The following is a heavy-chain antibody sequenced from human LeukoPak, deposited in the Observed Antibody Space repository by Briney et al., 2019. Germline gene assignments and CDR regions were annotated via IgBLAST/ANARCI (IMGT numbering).Heavy chain of an antibody. V-gene: IGHV1-69*02. J-gene: IGHJ5*02. D-gene: IGHD4-17*01. Sequence: ASVKVSCKASGGTFSSYTISWVRQAPGQGLEWMGRIIPILGIANYAQKFQGRVTITADKSTGTAYMELSSLRSEDTAVYYCVHGDYDWFDPWGQGTLVTVSS. CDR3: VHGDYDWFDP. CDR1: GGTFSSYT. CDR2: IIPILGIA.